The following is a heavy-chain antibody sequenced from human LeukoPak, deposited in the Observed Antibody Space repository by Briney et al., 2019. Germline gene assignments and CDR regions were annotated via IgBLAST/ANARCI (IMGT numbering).Heavy chain of an antibody. CDR2: IYSGGST. CDR3: AGPTAYYYYGMDV. CDR1: GFTVSSNY. J-gene: IGHJ6*02. Sequence: GGSLRLSCAASGFTVSSNYMSWVRQAPGKGLEWVSVIYSGGSTYYADSVKGRFTTSRDNSKNTLYLQMNSLRAEDTAVYYCAGPTAYYYYGMDVWGQGTTVTVSS. V-gene: IGHV3-53*01. D-gene: IGHD4-11*01.